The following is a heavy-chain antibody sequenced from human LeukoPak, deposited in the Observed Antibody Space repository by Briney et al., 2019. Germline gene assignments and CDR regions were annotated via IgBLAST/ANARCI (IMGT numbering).Heavy chain of an antibody. Sequence: PGGSLRLSCAASGFTFSSYAMHWVRQAPGKGLEWVAVISYDGGNKYYADSVKGRFIISRDNSKNTLYLQMNSLRAEDTAVYYCARQYCSSTSCYDYWGQGTLVTVSS. D-gene: IGHD2-2*01. CDR2: ISYDGGNK. CDR3: ARQYCSSTSCYDY. CDR1: GFTFSSYA. V-gene: IGHV3-30-3*01. J-gene: IGHJ4*02.